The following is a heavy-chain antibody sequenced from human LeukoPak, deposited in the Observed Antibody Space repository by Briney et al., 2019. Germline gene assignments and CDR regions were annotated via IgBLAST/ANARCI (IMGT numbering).Heavy chain of an antibody. Sequence: GGSLRLSCAASGFTFSSYWMHWVRQAPGKGLVWVSVIYSGGSTYYADSVKGRFTISRDNSKNTLYLQMNSLRAEDTAVYYCARERYSYGPILYYGMDVWGQGTTVTVSS. CDR3: ARERYSYGPILYYGMDV. D-gene: IGHD5-18*01. J-gene: IGHJ6*02. V-gene: IGHV3-53*01. CDR2: IYSGGST. CDR1: GFTFSSYW.